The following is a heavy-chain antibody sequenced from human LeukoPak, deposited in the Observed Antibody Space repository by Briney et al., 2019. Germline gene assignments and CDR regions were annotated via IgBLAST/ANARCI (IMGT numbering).Heavy chain of an antibody. CDR3: ASTGYSDDYYYGMDV. Sequence: SETLSLTCTVSGGSISSSSYYWGWIRQPPGKGLEWIGSIYYSGSTYYNPPLKSRVTISVDTSKNQFSLKLSSVTAADTAVYYCASTGYSDDYYYGMDVWGQGTTVTVSS. D-gene: IGHD5-18*01. CDR2: IYYSGST. J-gene: IGHJ6*02. CDR1: GGSISSSSYY. V-gene: IGHV4-39*01.